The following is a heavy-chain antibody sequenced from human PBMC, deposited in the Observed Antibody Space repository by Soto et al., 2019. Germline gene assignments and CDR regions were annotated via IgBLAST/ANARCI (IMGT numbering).Heavy chain of an antibody. J-gene: IGHJ4*02. CDR1: GYTLAGLS. D-gene: IGHD3-9*01. CDR2: FDPEDGET. Sequence: GTSVKVSWTVSGYTLAGLSMHWVRQAPGKGLEWMGGFDPEDGETIYAQKFQGRLTVTRDTSTATVYMDLSALTSDDTAMYYCARGLGLGDCWGQGTLVTVTS. V-gene: IGHV1-24*01. CDR3: ARGLGLGDC.